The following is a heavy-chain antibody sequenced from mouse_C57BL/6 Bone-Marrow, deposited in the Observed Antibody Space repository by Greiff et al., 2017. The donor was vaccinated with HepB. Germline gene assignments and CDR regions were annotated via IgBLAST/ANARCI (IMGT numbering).Heavy chain of an antibody. J-gene: IGHJ2*01. CDR2: IYPRDGST. CDR3: AREGDYDAHYFDY. Sequence: VHLVESDAELVKPGASVKISCKVSGYTFTDHTIHWMKQRPEQGLEWIGYIYPRDGSTKYNEKFKGKATLTADKSSSTAYMQLNSLTSEDSAVYFCAREGDYDAHYFDYWGQGTTLTVSS. D-gene: IGHD2-4*01. CDR1: GYTFTDHT. V-gene: IGHV1-78*01.